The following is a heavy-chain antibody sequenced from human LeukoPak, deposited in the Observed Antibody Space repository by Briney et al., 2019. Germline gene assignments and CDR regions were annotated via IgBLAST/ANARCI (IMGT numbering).Heavy chain of an antibody. CDR1: GYTFIAYY. D-gene: IGHD3-22*01. J-gene: IGHJ4*02. Sequence: GASVKVSCKASGYTFIAYYIHRVRQAPGQGLEWMGWISAYNGNTNYAQKLQGRVTMTTDTSTSTAYMELRSLRSDDTAVYYCARAPYYYDSSGYYYLYYWGQGTLVTVSS. CDR2: ISAYNGNT. V-gene: IGHV1-18*01. CDR3: ARAPYYYDSSGYYYLYY.